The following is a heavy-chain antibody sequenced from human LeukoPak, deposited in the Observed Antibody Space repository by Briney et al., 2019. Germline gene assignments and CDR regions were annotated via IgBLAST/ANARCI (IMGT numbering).Heavy chain of an antibody. CDR3: ARGPRNFWSGYYPSYYYYGMDV. Sequence: SVKVSCKASGGTFSSYAISWVRQAPGQGLEWMGGIIPIFGTANYAQKFQGRVTITADESTSTAYMELSSLRSEDTAVYYCARGPRNFWSGYYPSYYYYGMDVWGRGTTVTVSS. CDR1: GGTFSSYA. J-gene: IGHJ6*02. D-gene: IGHD3-3*01. CDR2: IIPIFGTA. V-gene: IGHV1-69*13.